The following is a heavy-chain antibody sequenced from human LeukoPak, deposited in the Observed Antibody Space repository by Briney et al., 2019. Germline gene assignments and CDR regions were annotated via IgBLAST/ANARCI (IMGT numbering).Heavy chain of an antibody. CDR1: GFTFSSYA. J-gene: IGHJ4*02. CDR2: ISGSGGST. V-gene: IGHV3-23*01. CDR3: AKDHSWPPYFDY. Sequence: GGSLRLSCAASGFTFSSYAMSWVRQAPEKGLEWVSAISGSGGSTYYADSVKGRFTISRDNSKNTLYLQMNSLRAEDTAVYYCAKDHSWPPYFDYWGQGTLVTVSS.